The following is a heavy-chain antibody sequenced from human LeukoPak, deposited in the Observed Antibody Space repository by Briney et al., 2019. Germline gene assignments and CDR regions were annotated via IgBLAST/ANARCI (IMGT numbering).Heavy chain of an antibody. Sequence: GSLRLSCAASGFSFSSYAMHWVRQAPGKGLEWVAAISFDGSSEYYVDSVKGRFTISRDNSKNTLYLQLKSLRSEDTATYYCARNPSDPRYGFFFYWGQGTLVTVSS. V-gene: IGHV3-30*04. CDR1: GFSFSSYA. CDR3: ARNPSDPRYGFFFY. J-gene: IGHJ4*02. D-gene: IGHD1-1*01. CDR2: ISFDGSSE.